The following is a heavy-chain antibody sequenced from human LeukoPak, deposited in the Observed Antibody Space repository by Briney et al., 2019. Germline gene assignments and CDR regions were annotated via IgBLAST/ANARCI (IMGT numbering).Heavy chain of an antibody. Sequence: ASVKVSCKASGYTFTGYYMHWVRQAPGQGLEWMGWINPNSGGTNNAQKFQGRVTMTRDTSISTAYMELSGLRSDDTAVYYCARGRLLMDYYYMDVWGKGTTVTVSS. CDR1: GYTFTGYY. J-gene: IGHJ6*03. CDR2: INPNSGGT. D-gene: IGHD5-24*01. CDR3: ARGRLLMDYYYMDV. V-gene: IGHV1-2*02.